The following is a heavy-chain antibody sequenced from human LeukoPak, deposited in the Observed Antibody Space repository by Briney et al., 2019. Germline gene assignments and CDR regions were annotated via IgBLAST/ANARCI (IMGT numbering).Heavy chain of an antibody. D-gene: IGHD1/OR15-1a*01. CDR3: ARGNKFDY. V-gene: IGHV3-74*01. Sequence: GGSLRLSCAASGFTFSSYWMNWVRQAPGKGLVWVSRIASDGSSTTYADSVKGRFSISRDNAKNSLYLQMNSLRAEDTAVYYCARGNKFDYWGQGTLVTVSS. CDR2: IASDGSST. CDR1: GFTFSSYW. J-gene: IGHJ4*02.